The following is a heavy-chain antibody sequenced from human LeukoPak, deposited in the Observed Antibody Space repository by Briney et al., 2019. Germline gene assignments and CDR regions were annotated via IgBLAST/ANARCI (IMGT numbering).Heavy chain of an antibody. V-gene: IGHV3-11*06. CDR3: ARDAYCSSTSCYTYMDV. CDR1: GFTFSDYY. Sequence: GGSLRLSCAASGFTFSDYYMSWIRQAPGKGLEWVSSISSSSSYIYYADSVKGRFTISRDNAKNSLYLQMNSLRAEDTAVYYCARDAYCSSTSCYTYMDVWGKGTTVTVSS. J-gene: IGHJ6*03. CDR2: ISSSSSYI. D-gene: IGHD2-2*01.